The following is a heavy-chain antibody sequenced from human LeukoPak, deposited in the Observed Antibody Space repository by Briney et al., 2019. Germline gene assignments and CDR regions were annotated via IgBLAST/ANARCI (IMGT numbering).Heavy chain of an antibody. CDR1: GYTFTSNG. CDR3: ALVPAAMSGYYYGMDV. J-gene: IGHJ6*02. V-gene: IGHV1-18*01. Sequence: GASVKVSCKASGYTFTSNGISWVRHAPGQGLEWKGWINAYNGNTNYAQKLQGRVTTTTDTSTSTAYVELRSRRYDDTAVYYCALVPAAMSGYYYGMDVWGQGTTVTVSS. CDR2: INAYNGNT. D-gene: IGHD2-2*01.